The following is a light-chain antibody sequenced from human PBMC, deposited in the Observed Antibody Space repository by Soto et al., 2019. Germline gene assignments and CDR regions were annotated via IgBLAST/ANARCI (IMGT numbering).Light chain of an antibody. CDR3: SSYTGSSLYV. Sequence: QSALTQPASVSGSPGQSITISCTGTSSDVGGYKYVSWYQQHPGKAPKLMIYDVSNRPSGVSNRFSGSKSGNTASLTISGLQAEDEADDYCSSYTGSSLYVFGTGTKLTVL. CDR1: SSDVGGYKY. CDR2: DVS. V-gene: IGLV2-14*01. J-gene: IGLJ1*01.